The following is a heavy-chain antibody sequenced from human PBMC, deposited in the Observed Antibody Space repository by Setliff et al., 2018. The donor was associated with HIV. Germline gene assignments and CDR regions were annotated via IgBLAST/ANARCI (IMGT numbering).Heavy chain of an antibody. Sequence: WASVKVSCKAPGYTFTSYGISWVRQAPGQGLEWMGWISAYNGNTNYAQKLQGRVTMTTDTSTSTAYMELRSLRSDDTAVYYCASHSHYYYYGMDVWGQGTTVTVSS. CDR1: GYTFTSYG. J-gene: IGHJ6*02. CDR3: ASHSHYYYYGMDV. V-gene: IGHV1-18*01. D-gene: IGHD6-13*01. CDR2: ISAYNGNT.